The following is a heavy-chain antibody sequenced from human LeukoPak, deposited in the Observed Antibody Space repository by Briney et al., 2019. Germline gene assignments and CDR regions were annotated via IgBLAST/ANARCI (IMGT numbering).Heavy chain of an antibody. D-gene: IGHD3-10*01. CDR3: FGSGSYSK. CDR1: GFTFSNSW. Sequence: GGSLRLSCAASGFTFSNSWINWVRQALGKGLEWVANIKPDGSQTFYLDSVKGRFTVSRDNAKHSAYLQMNSLRAEDTAVYYCFGSGSYSKWDQGTLVAVSS. J-gene: IGHJ4*02. V-gene: IGHV3-7*01. CDR2: IKPDGSQT.